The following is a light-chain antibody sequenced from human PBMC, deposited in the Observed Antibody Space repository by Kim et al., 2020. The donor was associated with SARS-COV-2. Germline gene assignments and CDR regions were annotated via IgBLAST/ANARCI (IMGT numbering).Light chain of an antibody. CDR2: AST. CDR1: SSYIGRTY. V-gene: IGLV1-47*01. CDR3: AAWDDSLSGLHWV. Sequence: RITISCSSGSSYIGRTYVHWYQQLPETAPKPLIYASTRRPSGVPDRFSCSKTGTSASLAISGLRSEDEGDYYCAAWDDSLSGLHWVFGGGTQLTVL. J-gene: IGLJ3*02.